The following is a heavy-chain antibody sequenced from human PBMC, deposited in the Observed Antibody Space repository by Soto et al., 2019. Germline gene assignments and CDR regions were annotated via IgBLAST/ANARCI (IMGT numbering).Heavy chain of an antibody. CDR2: INPNSGGT. Sequence: QVQLVQSGAEVKKPGASVKVSCKASGYTFTGYYMHWVRQAPGQGLEWMGWINPNSGGTNYSQKFQGWVTMTRDTSISTAYMELSRLRSDDTAVYYCARAHTIYYNWFDPWGQGTLVTVSS. CDR1: GYTFTGYY. J-gene: IGHJ5*02. CDR3: ARAHTIYYNWFDP. D-gene: IGHD1-26*01. V-gene: IGHV1-2*04.